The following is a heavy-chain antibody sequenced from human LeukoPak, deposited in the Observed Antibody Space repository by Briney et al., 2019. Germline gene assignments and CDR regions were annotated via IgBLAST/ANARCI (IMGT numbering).Heavy chain of an antibody. CDR3: TSHTGRGDY. J-gene: IGHJ4*02. CDR2: ISFSNTTI. D-gene: IGHD3-16*01. V-gene: IGHV3-48*01. Sequence: GGSLRLSCAASGFTFSNSSVNWVRQSPGKGLEWISYISFSNTTIYYADSVKGRFTISRDKAKNSLYLQMNSLRAEDTAVYYCTSHTGRGDYWGQGTLVTVSS. CDR1: GFTFSNSS.